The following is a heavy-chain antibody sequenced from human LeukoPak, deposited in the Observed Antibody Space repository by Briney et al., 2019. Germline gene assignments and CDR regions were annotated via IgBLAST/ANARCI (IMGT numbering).Heavy chain of an antibody. CDR2: INWNGDNT. CDR3: ARGAGSGWSGWFDS. CDR1: GFTFSSYE. D-gene: IGHD6-19*01. Sequence: GGSLRLSCAASGFTFSSYEMNWVRQAPGKGLEWVSGINWNGDNTGYGDSVKGRSTISRDNTKNSLYLQMNTMRVEDTALYYCARGAGSGWSGWFDSWGQGTLVIVSS. V-gene: IGHV3-20*04. J-gene: IGHJ5*01.